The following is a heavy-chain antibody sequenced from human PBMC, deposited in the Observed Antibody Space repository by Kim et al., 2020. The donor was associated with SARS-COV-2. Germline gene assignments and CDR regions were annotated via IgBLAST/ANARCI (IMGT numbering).Heavy chain of an antibody. J-gene: IGHJ4*02. Sequence: YDASVKGRFTISRDDSKSVEYLQMNSLKTEDTAVYYCTRTDYDFWSGYYNWGQGTLVTVSS. D-gene: IGHD3-3*01. CDR3: TRTDYDFWSGYYN. V-gene: IGHV3-49*02.